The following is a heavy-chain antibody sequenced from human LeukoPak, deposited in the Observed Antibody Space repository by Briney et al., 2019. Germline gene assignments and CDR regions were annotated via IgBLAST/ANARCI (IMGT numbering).Heavy chain of an antibody. CDR1: GFTFSSYE. CDR3: TRTDDSGYSSSWYAGFPYYFDY. CDR2: IRSKAYGGTT. Sequence: GGSLRLSCAASGFTFSSYEMNWVRQAPGKGLEWVGFIRSKAYGGTTEYAASVKGRFTISRDDSKSIAYLQMNSLKTEDTAVYYCTRTDDSGYSSSWYAGFPYYFDYWGQGTLVTVSS. D-gene: IGHD6-13*01. V-gene: IGHV3-49*04. J-gene: IGHJ4*02.